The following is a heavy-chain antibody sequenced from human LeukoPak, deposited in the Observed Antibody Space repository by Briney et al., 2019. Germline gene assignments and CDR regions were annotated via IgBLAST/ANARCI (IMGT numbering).Heavy chain of an antibody. CDR3: ARNVGY. Sequence: PGGSLRLSCAVSGLTVSNNYMSWVRQAPGKGLEWVSVIYSGGSTYYADSVKGRFTISRDNSKNTVYLQMNSLRDEETAVYYCARNVGYWGQGTLVTVSS. CDR1: GLTVSNNY. D-gene: IGHD1-26*01. CDR2: IYSGGST. J-gene: IGHJ4*02. V-gene: IGHV3-53*01.